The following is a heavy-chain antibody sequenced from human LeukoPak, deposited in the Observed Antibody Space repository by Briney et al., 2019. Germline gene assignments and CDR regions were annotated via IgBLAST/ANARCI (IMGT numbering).Heavy chain of an antibody. CDR1: GFTFSSYW. CDR2: ISYDENDK. CDR3: ARRWSFDY. D-gene: IGHD6-13*01. J-gene: IGHJ4*02. Sequence: GGSLRLSCVASGFTFSSYWMHWVRQAPGRGLEWVAVISYDENDKYYADSVKGRFTISRDNSKNTLYLQMNSLRAEDTAVYYCARRWSFDYWGQGTLVTVSS. V-gene: IGHV3-30*03.